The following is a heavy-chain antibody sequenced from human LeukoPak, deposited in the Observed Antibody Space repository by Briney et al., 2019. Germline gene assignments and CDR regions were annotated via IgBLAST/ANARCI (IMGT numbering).Heavy chain of an antibody. V-gene: IGHV3-74*01. CDR1: GFTFSSYW. CDR3: ARVLSSSSRRYYGMDV. CDR2: INSDGSST. Sequence: GGSLRLSCAASGFTFSSYWMHWVRQAPGKGLVWVSRINSDGSSTSYADSVKGRFTISRDNAKNTLHLQMNSLRAEDTAVYYCARVLSSSSRRYYGMDVWGQGTTVTVSS. J-gene: IGHJ6*02. D-gene: IGHD6-13*01.